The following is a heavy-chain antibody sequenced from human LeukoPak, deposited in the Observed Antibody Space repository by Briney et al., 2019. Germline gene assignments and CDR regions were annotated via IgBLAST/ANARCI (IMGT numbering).Heavy chain of an antibody. V-gene: IGHV4-61*01. CDR2: IFYSGST. CDR1: GGSVSSGSYY. Sequence: SETLSLTCTVSGGSVSSGSYYWSWIRQPPGKGLEWIGYIFYSGSTNYNPSIKSRVSISVDTSKNQSSLKLYSVSAADTAVYYCARGFSGYYSFDYWGQGTLVTVSS. J-gene: IGHJ4*02. D-gene: IGHD3-22*01. CDR3: ARGFSGYYSFDY.